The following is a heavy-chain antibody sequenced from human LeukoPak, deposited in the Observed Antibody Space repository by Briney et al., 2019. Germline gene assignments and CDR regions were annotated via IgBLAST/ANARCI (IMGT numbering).Heavy chain of an antibody. CDR3: ARVPGPNWFDP. J-gene: IGHJ5*02. CDR2: MYHSGST. V-gene: IGHV4-38-2*02. CDR1: GYSISSGYY. Sequence: SETLSLTCTVSGYSISSGYYWGWIRQPPGKGLEWIGSMYHSGSTYYNPSLKSRVTISVNTSKNQFSLKLSSVTAADTAVYYCARVPGPNWFDPWGQGTLVTVSS.